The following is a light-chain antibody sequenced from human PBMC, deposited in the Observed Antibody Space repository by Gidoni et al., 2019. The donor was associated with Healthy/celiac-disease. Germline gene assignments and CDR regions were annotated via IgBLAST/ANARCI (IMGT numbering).Light chain of an antibody. J-gene: IGLJ2*01. Sequence: SYELTQPPSVSVSPGQTARITCSGDALPKQYAYWYQQKPGQAPVLVIDKDSERPSGIPERFSGYSAGTTVTLTSSGVQAEDEADYYWQSADSIKDVVFGGGTKLTVL. CDR1: ALPKQY. V-gene: IGLV3-25*03. CDR2: KDS. CDR3: QSADSIKDVV.